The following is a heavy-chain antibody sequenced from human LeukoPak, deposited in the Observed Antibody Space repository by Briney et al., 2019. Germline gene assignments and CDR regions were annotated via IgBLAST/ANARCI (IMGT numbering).Heavy chain of an antibody. CDR2: IYHRGST. D-gene: IGHD3-3*01. Sequence: PSETLSLTCTVSGYSISSGYYWGWIRRPPGKGLEWIGMIYHRGSTYYKPSLKRRVTISVDTSKNQFSLKLSSVTAADTAVYYCARDRYYDFWSGTGGYFDYWGQGTLVTVSS. CDR1: GYSISSGYY. CDR3: ARDRYYDFWSGTGGYFDY. J-gene: IGHJ4*02. V-gene: IGHV4-38-2*02.